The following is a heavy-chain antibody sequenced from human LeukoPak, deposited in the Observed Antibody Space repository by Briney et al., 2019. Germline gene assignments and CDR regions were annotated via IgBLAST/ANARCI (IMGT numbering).Heavy chain of an antibody. D-gene: IGHD7-27*01. CDR1: GDSLSGYY. CDR2: VSHTGST. CDR3: AKWITGDHWYFDL. V-gene: IGHV4-34*01. Sequence: PSETLSLTCGVYGDSLSGYYWSWIRQPPGKGLEWLGEVSHTGSTNDNPSLKSRVTISIDTSKNQFSLKLSSVTAADTAVYYCAKWITGDHWYFDLWGRGTLVTVSS. J-gene: IGHJ2*01.